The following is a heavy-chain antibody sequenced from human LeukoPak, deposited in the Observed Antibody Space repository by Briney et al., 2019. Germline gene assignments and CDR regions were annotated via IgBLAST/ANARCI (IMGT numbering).Heavy chain of an antibody. CDR3: AREVDTAMVRLLDY. V-gene: IGHV1-69*05. J-gene: IGHJ4*02. CDR1: GGTFSSYA. Sequence: GASVKVSCKASGGTFSSYAISWVRQAPGQGLEWMGRIIPIFGTANYAQKFQDRVTITTDESTSTAYMELSSLRSEDTAVYYCAREVDTAMVRLLDYWGQGTLVTVSS. CDR2: IIPIFGTA. D-gene: IGHD5-18*01.